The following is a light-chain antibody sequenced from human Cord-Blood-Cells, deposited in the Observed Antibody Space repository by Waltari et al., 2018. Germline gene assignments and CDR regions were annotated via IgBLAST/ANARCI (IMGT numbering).Light chain of an antibody. CDR1: SSNIGSNY. CDR3: AAWDDSLSGRV. Sequence: QPVLTQPPSASGTPGQRVTISCSGSSSNIGSNYVYWYQQLPGTAPKLLNYRNNRPRSGGPGRCSGAKSGTASSRASSGLRSEDEADYYCAAWDDSLSGRVVGGGTKLTVL. CDR2: RNN. V-gene: IGLV1-47*01. J-gene: IGLJ3*02.